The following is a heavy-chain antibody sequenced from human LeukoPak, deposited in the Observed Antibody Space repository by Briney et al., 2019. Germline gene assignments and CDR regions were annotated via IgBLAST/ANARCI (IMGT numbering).Heavy chain of an antibody. D-gene: IGHD2-21*02. J-gene: IGHJ3*02. CDR1: GGSISSYY. CDR2: IYYSGST. V-gene: IGHV4-59*01. Sequence: SQTLSLTCTVSGGSISSYYWSWIRQPPGKGLEWIGYIYYSGSTNYNPALKSRVTISVDTSKNQFSLKLSSVTAADTAVYYCARYSYCGGDCYDAFDIWGQGTMVTVSS. CDR3: ARYSYCGGDCYDAFDI.